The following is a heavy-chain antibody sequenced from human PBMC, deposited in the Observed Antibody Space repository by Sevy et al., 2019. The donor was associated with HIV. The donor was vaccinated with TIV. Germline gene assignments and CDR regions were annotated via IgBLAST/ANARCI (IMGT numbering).Heavy chain of an antibody. J-gene: IGHJ6*02. CDR1: GFTFSSYA. Sequence: GGSLRLSCAASGFTFSSYAMSWVRQAPGKGLEWVSAISGSGGSKYYADSVKGRFTISRDNSKNTLYLQMISLRAEDTAVYYCAKGGIVVVPAAIGYYYYGMDVWGQGTTVTVSS. V-gene: IGHV3-23*01. D-gene: IGHD2-2*02. CDR2: ISGSGGSK. CDR3: AKGGIVVVPAAIGYYYYGMDV.